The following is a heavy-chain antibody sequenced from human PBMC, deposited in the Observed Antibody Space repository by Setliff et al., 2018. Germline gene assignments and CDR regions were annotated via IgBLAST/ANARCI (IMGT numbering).Heavy chain of an antibody. CDR1: GFTFSTYR. J-gene: IGHJ6*03. V-gene: IGHV3-33*08. Sequence: LRLSCAASGFTFSTYRMHWVRQAPGKGLEWVAVIWDDGVKKYHADSVKGRFTISRDNSKNTLYLQMNSLRAEDTAVYYCAREVVGARPYYYYMDVWGKGTTVTVSS. CDR3: AREVVGARPYYYYMDV. CDR2: IWDDGVKK. D-gene: IGHD2-15*01.